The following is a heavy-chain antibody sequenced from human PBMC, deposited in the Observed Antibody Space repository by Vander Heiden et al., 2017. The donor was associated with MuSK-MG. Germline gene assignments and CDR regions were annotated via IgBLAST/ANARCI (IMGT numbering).Heavy chain of an antibody. V-gene: IGHV3-30*04. CDR2: ISYDGRNN. D-gene: IGHD3-9*01. J-gene: IGHJ2*01. Sequence: QVQLVESGGGVVQPGRSLRLSCAASGFTFRSYAMHWVRQTPGKGLEWVAVISYDGRNNYYADSVKGRFTISRDNSKSTLYVQLSSLRVEDTAVYYCARGNYDYAAGYYIYWYFDLWGRGTLVTVSS. CDR1: GFTFRSYA. CDR3: ARGNYDYAAGYYIYWYFDL.